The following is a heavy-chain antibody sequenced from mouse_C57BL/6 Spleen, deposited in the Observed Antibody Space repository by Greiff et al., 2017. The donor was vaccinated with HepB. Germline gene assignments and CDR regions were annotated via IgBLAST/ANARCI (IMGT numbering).Heavy chain of an antibody. Sequence: QVQLQQSGAELARPGASVKLSCKASGYTFTSYGISWVKQRTGQGLEWIGEIYPRSGNTYYNEKFKGKATLTADKSSSTAYMELRSLTSEDSAVYFCARGEVLRSTGTSWYFDYWGQGTTLTVSS. CDR1: GYTFTSYG. V-gene: IGHV1-81*01. CDR3: ARGEVLRSTGTSWYFDY. D-gene: IGHD4-1*02. J-gene: IGHJ2*01. CDR2: IYPRSGNT.